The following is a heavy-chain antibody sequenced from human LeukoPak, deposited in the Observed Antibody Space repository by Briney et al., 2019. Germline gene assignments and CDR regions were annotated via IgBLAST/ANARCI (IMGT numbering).Heavy chain of an antibody. V-gene: IGHV3-30*02. CDR1: GFTFSSYS. D-gene: IGHD2-2*01. J-gene: IGHJ4*02. Sequence: GALRLSCAASGFTFSSYSMKWVRQAPGKGLEWVAFIRSDGSTKYYADSVKGRFTISRDNSKDTLYLQMNGLRAEDTAVFYCAKDLPAPYFDSWGQGTLVTVSS. CDR3: AKDLPAPYFDS. CDR2: IRSDGSTK.